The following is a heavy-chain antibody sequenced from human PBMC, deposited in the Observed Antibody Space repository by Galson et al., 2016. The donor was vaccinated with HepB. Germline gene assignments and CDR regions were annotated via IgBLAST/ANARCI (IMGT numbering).Heavy chain of an antibody. V-gene: IGHV1-18*01. J-gene: IGHJ6*02. CDR3: ARDRGRDLWFGDLWNGVDV. D-gene: IGHD3-10*01. Sequence: SVKVSCKASGYSFTSYGITWVRQAPGQGLEWMGWINEYNGKTKYAQKYEGRVIMTTDRSTSTAYLELRSLRADDTAVYYCARDRGRDLWFGDLWNGVDVWGHGTTITVSS. CDR2: INEYNGKT. CDR1: GYSFTSYG.